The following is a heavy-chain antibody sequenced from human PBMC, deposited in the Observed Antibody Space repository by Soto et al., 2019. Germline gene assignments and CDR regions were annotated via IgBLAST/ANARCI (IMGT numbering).Heavy chain of an antibody. V-gene: IGHV1-18*01. Sequence: ASVKVSCKASGYTFTSYGISWVRQAPGQGLEWMGWISAYNGNTNYAQSLQGRVTMTTDTSTTTAYMELRSLKSDDTAVYYCESVSPSSRAPDPCGQGPLATVSS. CDR1: GYTFTSYG. J-gene: IGHJ5*02. CDR3: ESVSPSSRAPDP. CDR2: ISAYNGNT.